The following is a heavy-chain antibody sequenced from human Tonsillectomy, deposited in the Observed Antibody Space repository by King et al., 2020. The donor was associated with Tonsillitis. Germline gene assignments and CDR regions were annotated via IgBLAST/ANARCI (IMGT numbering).Heavy chain of an antibody. CDR3: AGGQWLVPSPFDY. J-gene: IGHJ4*02. V-gene: IGHV3-30*01. CDR1: GFTFSSYA. CDR2: ISYDGSNK. D-gene: IGHD6-19*01. Sequence: VQLVESGGGVVQPGRSLRLSCAASGFTFSSYAMHWVRQAPGKGLEWVAVISYDGSNKYYADSLKGRFTISRDNSKNTLYLQMNSLRTEDTAVYFCAGGQWLVPSPFDYWGQGTLVTVSS.